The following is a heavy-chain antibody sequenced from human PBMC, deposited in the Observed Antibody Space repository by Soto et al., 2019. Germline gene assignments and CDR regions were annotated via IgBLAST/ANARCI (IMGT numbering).Heavy chain of an antibody. CDR1: GFPFSSYY. CDR3: AKDHEYSSGWYDY. Sequence: GGSLRLSCAASGFPFSSYYMSWVRHAAGKGQGFRTADRKSGVWGKYADLGRRRITISRDNSKNTLYLQMNSLRAEDTAVYYCAKDHEYSSGWYDYWGQGTLVTVSS. CDR2: DRKSGVWG. V-gene: IGHV3-23*01. J-gene: IGHJ4*02. D-gene: IGHD6-19*01.